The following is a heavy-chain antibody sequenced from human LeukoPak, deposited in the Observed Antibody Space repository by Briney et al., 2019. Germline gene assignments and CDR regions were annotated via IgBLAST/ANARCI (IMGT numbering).Heavy chain of an antibody. CDR2: IKSRAVGGTT. Sequence: GGSLRLSCAASGFTFSNAWMSWVRQAPGKGLEWVGRIKSRAVGGTTDYAAPVKGRFTISKDDSKNTLYLQMNSLKTEDTAVYYCTTVPYYYDNSGYYHGVFDYWGQGTLVTVSS. CDR3: TTVPYYYDNSGYYHGVFDY. J-gene: IGHJ4*02. V-gene: IGHV3-15*01. D-gene: IGHD3-22*01. CDR1: GFTFSNAW.